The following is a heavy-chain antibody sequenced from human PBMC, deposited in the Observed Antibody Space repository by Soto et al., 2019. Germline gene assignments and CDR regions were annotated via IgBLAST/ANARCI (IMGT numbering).Heavy chain of an antibody. J-gene: IGHJ4*02. CDR2: ISAYNGNT. CDR3: ARDLGLGIAAAGRQENDY. V-gene: IGHV1-18*01. CDR1: GYTFTSYG. D-gene: IGHD6-13*01. Sequence: ASVKVSCKASGYTFTSYGISWVRQAPGQGLEWMGWISAYNGNTNYAQKLQGRVTMTTDTSTSTAYMELRSLRSDDTAVYYCARDLGLGIAAAGRQENDYWGQGTLVTVSS.